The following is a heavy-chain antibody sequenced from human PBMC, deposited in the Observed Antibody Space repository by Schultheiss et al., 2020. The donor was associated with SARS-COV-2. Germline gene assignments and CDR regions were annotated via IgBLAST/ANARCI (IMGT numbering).Heavy chain of an antibody. CDR3: ARENPSGSEPGGDAFDI. CDR2: INPNSGGT. CDR1: GYTFTGYY. J-gene: IGHJ3*02. V-gene: IGHV1-2*04. D-gene: IGHD3-22*01. Sequence: ASVKVSCKASGYTFTGYYMHWVRQAPGQGLEWMGWINPNSGGTNYAQKFQGWVTMTRDTSISTAYMELSRLRSDDTAVYYCARENPSGSEPGGDAFDIWGQGTMVTVAS.